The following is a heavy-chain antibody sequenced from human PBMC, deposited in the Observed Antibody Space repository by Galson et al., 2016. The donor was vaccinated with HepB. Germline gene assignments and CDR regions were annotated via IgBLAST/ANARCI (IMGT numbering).Heavy chain of an antibody. CDR1: GFTFSSFG. D-gene: IGHD3-10*01. V-gene: IGHV3-30*18. CDR2: ISYDGSKK. Sequence: SLRLSCAVSGFTFSSFGMHWVRQAPGKGLEWVAVISYDGSKKYYADSLKGRCTISRDNSKRTLYLQINSLRTEDTAVYYCAKSNQILWVGQSRNDAFDIWGQGTMVTVSS. CDR3: AKSNQILWVGQSRNDAFDI. J-gene: IGHJ3*02.